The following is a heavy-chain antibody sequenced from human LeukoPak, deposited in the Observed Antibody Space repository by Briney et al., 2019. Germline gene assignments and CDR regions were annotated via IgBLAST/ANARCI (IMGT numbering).Heavy chain of an antibody. Sequence: SETLSLTCTGSGGSISSYYWSWIRQPPGKGLEWIGDIYYSGSTNYNPSLKSRVTLSVDTSKNQFSLRLSSVTAADTAVYYSARLASGSYGPLTPFDYWGQGTLVTVSS. CDR2: IYYSGST. J-gene: IGHJ4*02. CDR1: GGSISSYY. V-gene: IGHV4-59*08. CDR3: ARLASGSYGPLTPFDY. D-gene: IGHD1-26*01.